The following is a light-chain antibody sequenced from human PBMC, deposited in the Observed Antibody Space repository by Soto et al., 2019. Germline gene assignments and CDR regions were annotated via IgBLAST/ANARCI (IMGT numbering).Light chain of an antibody. CDR2: GAS. CDR3: QQYNNWPPMYT. J-gene: IGKJ2*01. Sequence: EIVMTQSPATLSVSPGERATLSCRASQSVSSNLAWYQQKPGQAPRLLIYGASTRATGIPVRFSGSGSGTEFTLTISSLQSEDFAVYYCQQYNNWPPMYTVGQGTKVDIK. CDR1: QSVSSN. V-gene: IGKV3-15*01.